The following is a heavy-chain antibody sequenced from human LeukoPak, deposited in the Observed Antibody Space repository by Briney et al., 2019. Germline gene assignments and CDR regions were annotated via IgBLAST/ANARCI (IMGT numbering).Heavy chain of an antibody. CDR1: GYSISSGYY. J-gene: IGHJ4*02. D-gene: IGHD3-16*01. V-gene: IGHV4-4*07. CDR3: ARSGGSGFQLDS. Sequence: PSETLSLTCTVSGYSISSGYYWSWLRQPAGKALEWIGRSYTTGSTNYNPSLKSRVTMSLDTSKNQFSLKLSSVTAADTAVYYCARSGGSGFQLDSWGQGTLVTVSS. CDR2: SYTTGST.